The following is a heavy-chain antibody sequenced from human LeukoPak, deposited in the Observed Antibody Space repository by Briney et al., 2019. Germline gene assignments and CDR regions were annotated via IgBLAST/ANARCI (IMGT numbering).Heavy chain of an antibody. D-gene: IGHD6-13*01. Sequence: GGSLRLSCAASGFTVSSNYMSWVRQAPGKGLEWVSVIYSGGSTYYADSVKGRSTISRDNSKNTLYLQMNSLRAEDTAVYYCARDVAAAGTGYFDYWGQGTLVTVSS. CDR2: IYSGGST. CDR3: ARDVAAAGTGYFDY. V-gene: IGHV3-53*01. J-gene: IGHJ4*02. CDR1: GFTVSSNY.